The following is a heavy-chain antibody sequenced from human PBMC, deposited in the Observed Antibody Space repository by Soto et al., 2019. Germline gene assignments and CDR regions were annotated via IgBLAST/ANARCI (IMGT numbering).Heavy chain of an antibody. V-gene: IGHV3-33*08. CDR3: ARDPREYCGEDCYRFPSDP. CDR2: IWYDGINK. CDR1: GFTFSTYA. J-gene: IGHJ5*02. D-gene: IGHD2-21*01. Sequence: SLRLSCAASGFTFSTYAMSWVRQAPGKGLEWVALIWYDGINKHHIDSVMGRFTISRDNSKNTLYLQMNSLRDEDTAVYYCARDPREYCGEDCYRFPSDPWGQGTLVTVSS.